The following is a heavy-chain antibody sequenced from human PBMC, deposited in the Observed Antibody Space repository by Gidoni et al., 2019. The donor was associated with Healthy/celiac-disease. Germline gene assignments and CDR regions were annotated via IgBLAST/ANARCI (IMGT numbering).Heavy chain of an antibody. V-gene: IGHV3-21*01. J-gene: IGHJ6*02. CDR3: ARGGVGATYYYYYGMDV. CDR1: GFPFSSYS. Sequence: EVQLVESGGGLVKPGGSLRLSCAASGFPFSSYSMNWVRQAPGKGLEWVSSISSSSSYIYYADSVKGRFTISRDNAKNSLYLQMNSLRAEDTAVYYCARGGVGATYYYYYGMDVWGQGTTVTVSS. D-gene: IGHD1-26*01. CDR2: ISSSSSYI.